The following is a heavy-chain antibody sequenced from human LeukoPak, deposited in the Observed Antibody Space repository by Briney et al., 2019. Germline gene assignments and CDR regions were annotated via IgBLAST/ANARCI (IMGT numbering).Heavy chain of an antibody. V-gene: IGHV4-61*01. CDR1: GGSVSSGSYY. D-gene: IGHD4-17*01. J-gene: IGHJ4*02. Sequence: SETLSLTCTVSGGSVSSGSYYWSWIRQPPGKGLEWIGYIYYSGSTNYNPSLKSRVTISVDTSKNQFSLKLSSVTAADTAVYYCARGHGDYVGGGYYFDYWGQGTLVTVSS. CDR3: ARGHGDYVGGGYYFDY. CDR2: IYYSGST.